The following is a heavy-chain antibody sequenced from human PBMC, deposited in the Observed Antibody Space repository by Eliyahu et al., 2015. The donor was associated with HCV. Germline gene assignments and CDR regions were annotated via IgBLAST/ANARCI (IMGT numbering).Heavy chain of an antibody. Sequence: QVQLVESGGGVVQPGRSLRLSCAASGFXFSXYAMHWVRQAPGKGLEWVAVISYDGSNKYYADSVKGRFTISRDNSKNTLYLQMNSLRAEDTAVYYCARVGIAVAGSQVSFDYWGQGTLVTVSS. V-gene: IGHV3-30-3*01. CDR2: ISYDGSNK. CDR3: ARVGIAVAGSQVSFDY. J-gene: IGHJ4*02. D-gene: IGHD6-19*01. CDR1: GFXFSXYA.